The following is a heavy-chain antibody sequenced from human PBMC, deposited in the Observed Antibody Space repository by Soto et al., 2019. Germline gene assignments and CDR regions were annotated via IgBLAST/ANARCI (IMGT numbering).Heavy chain of an antibody. CDR1: GFTFSSYA. CDR2: IWFDGSNK. Sequence: GGSLRLSCAASGFTFSSYAIHWVRQAPGKGLEWVAIIWFDGSNKYYADSVKGRFSISRDNSKNTLFLQMDSLRAEDTAVYYCARGQLPAATTYFDFWGQGTLVTVSS. CDR3: ARGQLPAATTYFDF. J-gene: IGHJ4*02. V-gene: IGHV3-33*01. D-gene: IGHD2-15*01.